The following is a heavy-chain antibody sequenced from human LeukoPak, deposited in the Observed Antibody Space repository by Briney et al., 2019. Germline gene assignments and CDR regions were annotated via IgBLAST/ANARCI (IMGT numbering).Heavy chain of an antibody. Sequence: GGSLRLSCAASGFAFSSYGMHWVRQAPGKGLEWVAVIWSGGRQKYYADSVKGRFTISRDNSKETLDLQMNSLRAEDTALYYCVRRGSKTYDFDYWGQGTLVIVSP. CDR1: GFAFSSYG. CDR3: VRRGSKTYDFDY. J-gene: IGHJ4*02. V-gene: IGHV3-33*08. D-gene: IGHD3-16*01. CDR2: IWSGGRQK.